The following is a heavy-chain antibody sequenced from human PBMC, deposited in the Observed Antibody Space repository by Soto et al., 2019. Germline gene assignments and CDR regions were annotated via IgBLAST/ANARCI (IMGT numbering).Heavy chain of an antibody. CDR2: IVVGSGNT. CDR1: GFTFTSSA. J-gene: IGHJ4*02. D-gene: IGHD3-22*01. V-gene: IGHV1-58*01. CDR3: AADPGYDSSGYYYGASY. Sequence: ASVKVSCKASGFTFTSSAVQWVRQARGQRLEWIGWIVVGSGNTNYAQKFQERVTITRDISTSTAFMELSSLRSEDTAVYYCAADPGYDSSGYYYGASYWGQGTLVNVSS.